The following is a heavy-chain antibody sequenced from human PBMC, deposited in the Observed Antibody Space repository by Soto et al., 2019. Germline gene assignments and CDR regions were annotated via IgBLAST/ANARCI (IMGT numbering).Heavy chain of an antibody. Sequence: GGSLRLSCAASGFTFSSYAMSWVRQAPGKGLEWVSAISGSGGSTYYADSVKGRFTISRDNSKNTLYLQMNSLRAEDTAVYYCAKDENLDYGSGSYYYFDYWGQGTLVTVSS. CDR1: GFTFSSYA. D-gene: IGHD3-10*01. CDR3: AKDENLDYGSGSYYYFDY. V-gene: IGHV3-23*01. J-gene: IGHJ4*02. CDR2: ISGSGGST.